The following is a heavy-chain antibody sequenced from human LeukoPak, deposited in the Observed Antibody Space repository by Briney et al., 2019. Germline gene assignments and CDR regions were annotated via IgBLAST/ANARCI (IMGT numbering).Heavy chain of an antibody. D-gene: IGHD5-24*01. J-gene: IGHJ5*02. V-gene: IGHV3-30*04. CDR2: ISYDGSNK. CDR3: ARDPALPPTTSRDGYNYQGES. Sequence: GRSLRLSCAASGFTFSSYAMHWVRQAPGKGLEWVAVISYDGSNKYYADSVKGRFTISRDNSKNTLYLQMNSLRAEDTAVYYCARDPALPPTTSRDGYNYQGESWGQGTLVTVSS. CDR1: GFTFSSYA.